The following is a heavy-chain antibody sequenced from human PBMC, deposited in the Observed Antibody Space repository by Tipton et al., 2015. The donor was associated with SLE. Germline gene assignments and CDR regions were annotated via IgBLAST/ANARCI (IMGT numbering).Heavy chain of an antibody. Sequence: SLRLSCAASGFTFSSYEMNWVRQAPGKGLEWVSYISSSGSTIYYADSVKGRFTISRDNAKNSLYLQMNSLRAEDTAVYYCARVESYYYYGMDVWGQGTTVTVSS. V-gene: IGHV3-48*03. CDR3: ARVESYYYYGMDV. CDR1: GFTFSSYE. J-gene: IGHJ6*02. CDR2: ISSSGSTI.